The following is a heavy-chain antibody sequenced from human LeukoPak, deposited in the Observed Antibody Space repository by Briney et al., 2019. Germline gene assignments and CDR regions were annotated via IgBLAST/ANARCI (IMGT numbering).Heavy chain of an antibody. Sequence: GGSLRLSCAASGLTFSNYGMHWVRQAPGKGLEWVAFIQYDGSNKYYADSVKGRFTISRDSSKNTLYLQMNSLRAEDTALYYCAKFGRDPIFDYWGQGTLVTVS. CDR1: GLTFSNYG. CDR2: IQYDGSNK. J-gene: IGHJ4*02. CDR3: AKFGRDPIFDY. V-gene: IGHV3-30*02. D-gene: IGHD3-10*01.